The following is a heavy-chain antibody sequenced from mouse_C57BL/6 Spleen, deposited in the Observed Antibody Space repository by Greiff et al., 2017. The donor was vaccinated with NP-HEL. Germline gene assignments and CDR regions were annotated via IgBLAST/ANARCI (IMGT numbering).Heavy chain of an antibody. CDR2: INPNNGGT. V-gene: IGHV1-26*01. CDR3: AKGGPYDGVFDY. D-gene: IGHD2-3*01. Sequence: EVQLQQSGPELVKPGASVKISCKASGYTFTDYYMNWVKQSHGKSLEWIGDINPNNGGTSYNQKFKGKATLTVDKSSSTAYMELRSLTSEDSAVYYCAKGGPYDGVFDYWGQGTTLTVSS. CDR1: GYTFTDYY. J-gene: IGHJ2*01.